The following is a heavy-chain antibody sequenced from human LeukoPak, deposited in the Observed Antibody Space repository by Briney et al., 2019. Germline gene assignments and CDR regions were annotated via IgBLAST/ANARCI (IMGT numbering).Heavy chain of an antibody. CDR1: GFTFSSYA. D-gene: IGHD2-15*01. Sequence: GGSLRLSCAASGFTFSSYAMHWVRQAPGKGLEWVAVISYDGSNKYYADSVKGRITISRDNSKNTLYLQMNSLRAEDTAVYYCARTRCSGGSCYSYYFDYWGQGTLVTVSS. CDR2: ISYDGSNK. CDR3: ARTRCSGGSCYSYYFDY. V-gene: IGHV3-30*04. J-gene: IGHJ4*02.